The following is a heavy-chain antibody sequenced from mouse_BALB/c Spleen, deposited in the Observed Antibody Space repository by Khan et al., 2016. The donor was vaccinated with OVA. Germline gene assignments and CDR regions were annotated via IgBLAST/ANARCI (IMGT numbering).Heavy chain of an antibody. V-gene: IGHV9-3-1*01. CDR2: INTYTGEP. J-gene: IGHJ4*01. D-gene: IGHD2-14*01. Sequence: VQLVESGPELKKPGVTVKISYKASGYTFTTYGMNWVKQAPGKGLKWMGWINTYTGEPTYVDDFKGRFAFSLETSASTAYLQINNLKNEDTATYCCARVGYSGTMDYWGQGTSVTVSS. CDR1: GYTFTTYG. CDR3: ARVGYSGTMDY.